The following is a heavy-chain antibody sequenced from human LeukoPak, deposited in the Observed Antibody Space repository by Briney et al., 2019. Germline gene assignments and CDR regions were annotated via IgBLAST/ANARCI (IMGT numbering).Heavy chain of an antibody. V-gene: IGHV3-30*18. J-gene: IGHJ4*02. CDR3: AKEGGSGWYKYFDY. D-gene: IGHD6-19*01. Sequence: GGSLRLSCAASGFTFSNYGMHWVRQAPGKGLEWVAVISSDGSNKYYADSVKGRFTISRDNSKNTLYLQMNSLRAEDTAVYYCAKEGGSGWYKYFDYWGQGTLVTVSS. CDR2: ISSDGSNK. CDR1: GFTFSNYG.